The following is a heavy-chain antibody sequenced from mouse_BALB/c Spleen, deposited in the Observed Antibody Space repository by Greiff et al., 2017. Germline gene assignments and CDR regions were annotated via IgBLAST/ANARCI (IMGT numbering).Heavy chain of an antibody. V-gene: IGHV14-3*02. Sequence: EVQLHQSGAELVKPGASVKLSCTASGFNIKDTYMHWVKQRPEQGLEWIGRIEPANGNTKYDPKFQGKATITADTSSNTAYLQLSSLTSEDTAVYYCARIVWPTTASDYWGQGTTLTVSS. CDR1: GFNIKDTY. D-gene: IGHD1-2*01. CDR3: ARIVWPTTASDY. J-gene: IGHJ2*01. CDR2: IEPANGNT.